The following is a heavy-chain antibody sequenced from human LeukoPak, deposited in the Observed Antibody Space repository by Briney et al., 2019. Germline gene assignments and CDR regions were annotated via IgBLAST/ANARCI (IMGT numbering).Heavy chain of an antibody. CDR3: ARDWYCSSSICYTDRNWFDP. V-gene: IGHV3-11*05. J-gene: IGHJ5*02. Sequence: GGSLRLSCAASGFTFSDYYMSWIRQAPGKGLEWASYISTTSSYTDYADSVRGRFTISRDNAKNLLYLQMNSLRPEDTAVYYCARDWYCSSSICYTDRNWFDPWGQGTLVTVSS. CDR1: GFTFSDYY. CDR2: ISTTSSYT. D-gene: IGHD2-2*02.